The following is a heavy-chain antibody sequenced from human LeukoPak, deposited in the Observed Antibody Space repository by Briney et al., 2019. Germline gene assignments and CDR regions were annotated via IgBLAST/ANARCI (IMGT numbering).Heavy chain of an antibody. Sequence: SQTLSLTCAISGDSVSSNSAAWNWIRQSPSRGLEWLGRTYYRSKWYNDYAVSVKSRITINPDTSKNQFSLQLNSVTPEDTAVYYCARDVATGDYYYYYGMDVWGQGTTVTVSS. CDR2: TYYRSKWYN. D-gene: IGHD5-12*01. V-gene: IGHV6-1*01. J-gene: IGHJ6*02. CDR1: GDSVSSNSAA. CDR3: ARDVATGDYYYYYGMDV.